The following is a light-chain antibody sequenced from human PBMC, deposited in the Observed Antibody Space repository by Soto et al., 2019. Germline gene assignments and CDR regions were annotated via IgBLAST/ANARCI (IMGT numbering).Light chain of an antibody. CDR3: QQSYSTPRT. V-gene: IGKV1-39*01. CDR2: AAS. J-gene: IGKJ1*01. CDR1: QSISSY. Sequence: DIQMTQSPSSLSASVGDRVTITCRASQSISSYLNWYQQKLGKPPKLLIYAASSLQSGVPSRFSSTGSVTHFTLTITSLQPDDFATYYCQQSYSTPRTFGQGTQVEIK.